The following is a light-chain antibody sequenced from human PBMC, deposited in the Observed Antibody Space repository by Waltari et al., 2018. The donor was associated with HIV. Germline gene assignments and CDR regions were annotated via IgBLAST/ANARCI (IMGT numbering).Light chain of an antibody. CDR3: ATWDDDLSGVV. CDR2: GNN. J-gene: IGLJ2*01. V-gene: IGLV1-47*01. CDR1: RYNIGENF. Sequence: QSVLTQPPSASGTPGQRVTISCSGGRYNIGENFVYWFQQLPGTAPRLLVFGNNQRPSGVPDRFPGSKGGTSASLVISGLRSEDEDTYYCATWDDDLSGVVFGGGSKLTVL.